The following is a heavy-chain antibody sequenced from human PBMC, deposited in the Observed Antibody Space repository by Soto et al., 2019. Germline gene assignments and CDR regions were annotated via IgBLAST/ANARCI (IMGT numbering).Heavy chain of an antibody. CDR2: IWYDGSYK. CDR1: GFTFSRDG. V-gene: IGHV3-33*01. Sequence: GGSLLLSCEASGFTFSRDGKHLFLQAPGKGLEWVALIWYDGSYKYYADSVKGRFTISRDNSKNTLYLQTNSLRAEDTAVYYCASDRDSGGPGDDWGQGTLVTVSS. D-gene: IGHD6-19*01. J-gene: IGHJ4*02. CDR3: ASDRDSGGPGDD.